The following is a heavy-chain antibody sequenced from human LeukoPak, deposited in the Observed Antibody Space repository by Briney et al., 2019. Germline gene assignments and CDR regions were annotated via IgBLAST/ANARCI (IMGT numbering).Heavy chain of an antibody. CDR2: ISYDGSNK. V-gene: IGHV3-30*18. CDR1: GFTFSSYG. J-gene: IGHJ4*02. D-gene: IGHD4-17*01. Sequence: GGSLRLSCAASGFTFSSYGMHWVRQAPGKGLEWVAVISYDGSNKYYADSVKGRFTISRDNSKNTLYLQMNSLRAEDTAVYYCAKGDHGDGPPDYWGQGTLVTVSS. CDR3: AKGDHGDGPPDY.